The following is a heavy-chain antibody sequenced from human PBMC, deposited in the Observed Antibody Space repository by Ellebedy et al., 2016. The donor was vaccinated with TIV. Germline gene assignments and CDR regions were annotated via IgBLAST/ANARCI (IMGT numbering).Heavy chain of an antibody. CDR3: ARADIVVVPAADYYYYYMDV. CDR1: GYSFTSYW. J-gene: IGHJ6*03. D-gene: IGHD2-2*01. V-gene: IGHV5-51*01. CDR2: IYPGDSDT. Sequence: GESLKISXKGSGYSFTSYWIGWVRQMPGKGLEWMGIIYPGDSDTRYSPSFQGQVTISADKSISTAYLQWSSLKASDTAMYYCARADIVVVPAADYYYYYMDVWGKGTTVTVSS.